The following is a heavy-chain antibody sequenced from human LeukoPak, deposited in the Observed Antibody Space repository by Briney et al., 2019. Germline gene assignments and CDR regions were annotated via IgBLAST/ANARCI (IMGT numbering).Heavy chain of an antibody. J-gene: IGHJ4*02. Sequence: SETLSLTCSVSGGSISSNNWWGWVRQPPGKGLEWIGEIYHSGSPNYNPSLKSRATISVDKSRNHFSLNLSSVTAADTAVYYCARVNINNWHSCDYWGQGTLVTVSS. CDR1: GGSISSNNW. CDR3: ARVNINNWHSCDY. V-gene: IGHV4-4*02. CDR2: IYHSGSP. D-gene: IGHD1-1*01.